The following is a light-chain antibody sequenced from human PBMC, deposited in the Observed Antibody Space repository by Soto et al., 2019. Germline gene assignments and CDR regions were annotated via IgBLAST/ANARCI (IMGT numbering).Light chain of an antibody. V-gene: IGKV3-15*01. Sequence: EIVMTQSPGTLSVSPGDRATLSCMASQSVRSNLAWHQQKPGQAPRILMYDASTRATGISARFSGSGSGTEFTLTISSLQSEDFAVYYCQQYHNWPITFGQGTRLEIK. J-gene: IGKJ5*01. CDR1: QSVRSN. CDR2: DAS. CDR3: QQYHNWPIT.